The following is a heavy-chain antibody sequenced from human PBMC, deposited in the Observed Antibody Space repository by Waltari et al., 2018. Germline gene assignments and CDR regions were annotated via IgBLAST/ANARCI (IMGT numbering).Heavy chain of an antibody. D-gene: IGHD2-2*01. CDR1: GVSMSSTGYY. CDR3: VRSYCDTTNCYAVGYLDY. Sequence: QLQLQQSGPGLVKPSETLSLTCTVSGVSMSSTGYYWGWIRQPPGKGLEWIGSMDDGGSAYYNSSLRSRVTVSLDTSKNQFSLELSAETAADTAVYCGVRSYCDTTNCYAVGYLDYWGQGTLVTVSS. V-gene: IGHV4-39*07. CDR2: MDDGGSA. J-gene: IGHJ4*02.